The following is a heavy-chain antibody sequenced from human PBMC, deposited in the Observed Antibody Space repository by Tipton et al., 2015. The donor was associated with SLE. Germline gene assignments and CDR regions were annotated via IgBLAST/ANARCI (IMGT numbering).Heavy chain of an antibody. CDR1: GDSIRSLGYY. Sequence: TLSLTCTVSGDSIRSLGYYWSWIRQPPGKGLEWIGYIYYSGSTKSNPSLKSRVTISVDTSKNQFSLKLCSVTAADTAVYYCARRVRGGWYDYWGQGTLVTVSS. CDR3: ARRVRGGWYDY. CDR2: IYYSGST. J-gene: IGHJ4*02. V-gene: IGHV4-61*08. D-gene: IGHD6-19*01.